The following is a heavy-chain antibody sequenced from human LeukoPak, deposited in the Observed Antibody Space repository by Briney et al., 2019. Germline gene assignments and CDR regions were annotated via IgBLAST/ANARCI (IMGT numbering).Heavy chain of an antibody. CDR3: AKGRSYSSTPDAFDV. D-gene: IGHD6-13*01. CDR1: RFTFSFYA. Sequence: GGSLRLPCAASRFTFSFYAMSWVRQAPGKGLEWVSTISGSAGSTYYADSVKGRFTISRDISENTLYLQMNSLGVEDTALYYCAKGRSYSSTPDAFDVWGQGTMVTISS. V-gene: IGHV3-23*01. CDR2: ISGSAGST. J-gene: IGHJ3*01.